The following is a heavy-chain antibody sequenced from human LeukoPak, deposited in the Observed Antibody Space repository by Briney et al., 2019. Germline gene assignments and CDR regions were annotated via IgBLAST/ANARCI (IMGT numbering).Heavy chain of an antibody. V-gene: IGHV3-73*01. CDR1: GFPFNGSA. CDR2: LSSQANSYAP. Sequence: PGRSLRLSCAASGFPFNGSAMLGARQASGKALECVGRLSSQANSYAPAYAASVKGRFTISRDDSKNTAYLQMNSLKTEDTAVYYCTRHFDSSGYYYVGFDYWGQGTLVTVSS. J-gene: IGHJ4*02. CDR3: TRHFDSSGYYYVGFDY. D-gene: IGHD3-22*01.